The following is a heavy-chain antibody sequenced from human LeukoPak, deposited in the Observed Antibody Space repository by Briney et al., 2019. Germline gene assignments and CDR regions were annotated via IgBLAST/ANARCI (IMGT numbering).Heavy chain of an antibody. CDR2: ISSSSSYI. J-gene: IGHJ4*02. CDR1: GFTFSSYS. V-gene: IGHV3-21*04. CDR3: AKGVMITFGGVIAFDY. D-gene: IGHD3-16*02. Sequence: GGSLRLSCAASGFTFSSYSMNWVRQAPGKGLEWVSSISSSSSYIYYADSVKGRFTISRDNSKNTLYLQMNSLRAEDTAVYYCAKGVMITFGGVIAFDYWGQGTLVTVSS.